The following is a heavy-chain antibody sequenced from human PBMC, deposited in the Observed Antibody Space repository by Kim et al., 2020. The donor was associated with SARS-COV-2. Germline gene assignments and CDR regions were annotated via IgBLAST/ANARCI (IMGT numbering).Heavy chain of an antibody. J-gene: IGHJ4*02. CDR3: TKGQQWLEPHFDY. CDR1: GFTFDDYA. CDR2: VTWDGGDT. Sequence: GGSLRLSCAASGFTFDDYAMHWVRQAPGKGLEWVFLVTWDGGDTYYADSVKGRFTISRDNSKNSLSLQMNSLRAEDTALYYCTKGQQWLEPHFDYWGQGTLVTVSS. D-gene: IGHD6-19*01. V-gene: IGHV3-43D*03.